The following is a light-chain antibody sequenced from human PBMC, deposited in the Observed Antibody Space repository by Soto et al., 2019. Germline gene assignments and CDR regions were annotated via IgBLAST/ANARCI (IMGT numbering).Light chain of an antibody. Sequence: QSVLTPPPSASGSPGQSVTISFTGTSSDVGGYNYVSWYQQHPGKAPKLMIYEVSKRPSGVPDRFSGSKSGNTASLTVSGLQAEDEADYYCSSYAGSNNFGVFGTGTKVTVL. CDR2: EVS. J-gene: IGLJ1*01. CDR3: SSYAGSNNFGV. CDR1: SSDVGGYNY. V-gene: IGLV2-8*01.